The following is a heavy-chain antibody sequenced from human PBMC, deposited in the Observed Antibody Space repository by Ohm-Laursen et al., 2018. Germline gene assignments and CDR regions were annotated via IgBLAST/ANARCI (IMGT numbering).Heavy chain of an antibody. CDR2: ISETGSHI. V-gene: IGHV3-21*01. CDR1: GFTLSSYD. CDR3: ARDSSRRAREGGMDV. Sequence: SLRLSCTASGFTLSSYDMYWVRQAPGKGLEWISYISETGSHIYDADSMRGRFTVARDNAKNLLYLQLNSLRVEDTAVYYCARDSSRRAREGGMDVWGQGTMVTVSS. J-gene: IGHJ6*02. D-gene: IGHD6-6*01.